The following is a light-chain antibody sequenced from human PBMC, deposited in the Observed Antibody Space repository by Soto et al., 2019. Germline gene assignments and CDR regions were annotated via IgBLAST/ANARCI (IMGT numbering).Light chain of an antibody. CDR2: SAS. Sequence: EIVLTQSPGTLSLSPGERASLSCRASQSVSSSYLAWYQQKPGQAPRLLIYSASSRATGIPDRFSGSGSGTDFTLTISRLEPEDFEVYYCQRYDNWPLIFGGGTKVDIK. CDR3: QRYDNWPLI. J-gene: IGKJ4*01. CDR1: QSVSSSY. V-gene: IGKV3-20*01.